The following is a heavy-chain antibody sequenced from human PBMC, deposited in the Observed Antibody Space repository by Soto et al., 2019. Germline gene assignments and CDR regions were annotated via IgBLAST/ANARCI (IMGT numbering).Heavy chain of an antibody. CDR1: GGSISSYY. J-gene: IGHJ6*03. CDR2: IYYSGST. CDR3: SRGRDYYNSRDV. V-gene: IGHV4-59*01. Sequence: SETLCLTCTVSGGSISSYYWSWIRQPPGKGLEWIGYIYYSGSTNYNPSLKSRVTISVDTSKNQFSLKLSSVTAADTAVYCCSRGRDYYNSRDVWGKGTTVTVSS.